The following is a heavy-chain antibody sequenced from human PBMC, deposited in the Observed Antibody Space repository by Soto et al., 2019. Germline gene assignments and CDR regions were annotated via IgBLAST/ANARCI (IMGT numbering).Heavy chain of an antibody. V-gene: IGHV4-59*01. J-gene: IGHJ6*02. CDR2: IYYSGGT. CDR1: GGSISSYY. Sequence: PSETLSLTCTVSGGSISSYYWSWIRQPPGKGLEWIGYIYYSGGTNYNPSLKSRVTISVDTSKNQFSLKLSSVTAADTAVYYCARVGGYSGYDWGLYYYYGMDVCGQGTTVTVSS. CDR3: ARVGGYSGYDWGLYYYYGMDV. D-gene: IGHD5-12*01.